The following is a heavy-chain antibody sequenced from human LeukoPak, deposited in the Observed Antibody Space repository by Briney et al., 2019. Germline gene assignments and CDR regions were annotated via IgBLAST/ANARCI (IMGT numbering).Heavy chain of an antibody. CDR1: GFTVSSNY. V-gene: IGHV3-53*01. D-gene: IGHD1-26*01. J-gene: IGHJ1*01. CDR2: IYSGGST. Sequence: GGSLRLSCAASGFTVSSNYMSWVRQAPGKGLEWVSVIYSGGSTYYADSVKGRFTISRDNSKNTLYLQVNSLRAEDTAVYYCARMGGSFQLEYFQHWGQGTLVTVSS. CDR3: ARMGGSFQLEYFQH.